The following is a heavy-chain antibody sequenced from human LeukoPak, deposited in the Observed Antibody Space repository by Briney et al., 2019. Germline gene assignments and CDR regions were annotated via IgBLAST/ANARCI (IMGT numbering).Heavy chain of an antibody. Sequence: SETLSLTCSVSGGSISSYYWSWIRQPPGRGLEWIGYIYYSGRTSYNPSLKSRVTISVDTSKNQFSLRLSSVTAADTAMYYCATAVPFYMGVWGKGTTVTVSS. J-gene: IGHJ6*03. CDR3: ATAVPFYMGV. CDR1: GGSISSYY. V-gene: IGHV4-59*01. D-gene: IGHD3-10*01. CDR2: IYYSGRT.